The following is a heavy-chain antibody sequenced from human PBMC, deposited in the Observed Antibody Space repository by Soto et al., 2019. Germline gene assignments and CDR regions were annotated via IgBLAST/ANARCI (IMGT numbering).Heavy chain of an antibody. Sequence: LLESGGGVVQPGGSLRLSCAASGFTFSSYALTWVRQAPGKGLEWVSSISVSGVDTYYADFVKGRLTISRDTSKITRYLQMNSLRAEDPALYYCAREPPYVLRGLNPFFDSWGQGTPVTVSS. D-gene: IGHD3-10*01. CDR1: GFTFSSYA. CDR2: ISVSGVDT. J-gene: IGHJ4*02. CDR3: AREPPYVLRGLNPFFDS. V-gene: IGHV3-23*01.